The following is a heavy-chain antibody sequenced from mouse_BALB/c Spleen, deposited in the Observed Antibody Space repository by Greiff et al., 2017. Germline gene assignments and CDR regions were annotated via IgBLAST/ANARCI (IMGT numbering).Heavy chain of an antibody. CDR2: IRNKANGYTT. J-gene: IGHJ2*01. D-gene: IGHD2-10*02. V-gene: IGHV7-3*02. CDR3: ARDGGYGSYFDY. Sequence: EVKLMESGGGLVQPGGSLRLSCATSGFTFTDYYMSWVRQPPGKALEWLGFIRNKANGYTTEYSASVKGRFTISRDNSQSILYLQMNTLRAEDSATYYCARDGGYGSYFDYWGQGTTLTVSS. CDR1: GFTFTDYY.